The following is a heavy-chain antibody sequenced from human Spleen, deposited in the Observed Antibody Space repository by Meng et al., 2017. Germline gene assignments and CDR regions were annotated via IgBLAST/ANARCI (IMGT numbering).Heavy chain of an antibody. D-gene: IGHD3-22*01. CDR3: ASLYDSSGYYYGDAFDI. J-gene: IGHJ3*02. V-gene: IGHV4-39*07. CDR1: GGSISSSSYY. CDR2: IYYSGST. Sequence: SETLSLTCTVSGGSISSSSYYWGWIRQPPGKGLEWIGSIYYSGSTYYNPSLKSRVTISVDTSKNQFSLKLSSVTAADTAVYYCASLYDSSGYYYGDAFDIWGQGTMVTVSS.